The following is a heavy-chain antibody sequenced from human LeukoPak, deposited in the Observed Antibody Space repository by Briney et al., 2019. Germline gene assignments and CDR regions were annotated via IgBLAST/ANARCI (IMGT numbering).Heavy chain of an antibody. CDR2: IIPIFGIA. CDR1: GGTFSSYA. CDR3: ARGTPKTLTAGVFRHYYYGMDV. Sequence: PGASVKVSCKAPGGTFSSYAISWVRQAPGQGLEWMGRIIPIFGIANYAQKFQGRVTITADKSTSTAYMELSSLRSEDTAVYYCARGTPKTLTAGVFRHYYYGMDVWGQGTTVTVSS. V-gene: IGHV1-69*04. J-gene: IGHJ6*02. D-gene: IGHD7-27*01.